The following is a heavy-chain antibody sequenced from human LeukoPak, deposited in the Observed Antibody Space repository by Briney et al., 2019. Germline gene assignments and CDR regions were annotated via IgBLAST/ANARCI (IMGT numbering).Heavy chain of an antibody. Sequence: PGGSLRLSCAASGFTFSSYAMSWVRQAPGKGLEWVAVISYDGSNKYYADSVKGRFTISRDNSKNTLYLQMNSLRAEDTAVYYCARVHSGWYGDYYYGMDVWGQGTTVTVSS. D-gene: IGHD6-19*01. V-gene: IGHV3-30*03. J-gene: IGHJ6*02. CDR2: ISYDGSNK. CDR1: GFTFSSYA. CDR3: ARVHSGWYGDYYYGMDV.